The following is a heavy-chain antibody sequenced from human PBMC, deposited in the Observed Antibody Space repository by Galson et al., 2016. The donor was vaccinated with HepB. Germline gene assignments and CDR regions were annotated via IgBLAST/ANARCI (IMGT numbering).Heavy chain of an antibody. D-gene: IGHD3-22*01. V-gene: IGHV3-7*01. Sequence: SLRLSCAASGFTFSSYWMSWVRQAPGKGLEWVANIKQDGSEKYYVDSVKGRFTISRDNAKNSLYLQMNSLRAEDTAVYYCARAPRAYYYDSSGYYKYWYFDLWCRGTLVTVSS. CDR1: GFTFSSYW. J-gene: IGHJ2*01. CDR3: ARAPRAYYYDSSGYYKYWYFDL. CDR2: IKQDGSEK.